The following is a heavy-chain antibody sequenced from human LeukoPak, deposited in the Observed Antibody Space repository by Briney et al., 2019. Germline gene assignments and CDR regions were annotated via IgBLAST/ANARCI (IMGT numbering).Heavy chain of an antibody. V-gene: IGHV4-59*01. CDR2: IYYGGST. Sequence: SETLSLTGTVSGGSISSYYWSWIRQPPGEGLEWIGSIYYGGSTNYNPSLKSRVTISVGTYKSQFSLKLSSVAAADSAVYYCAREGKLWFGELSPSHAFDIWGQGTMVTVSS. CDR1: GGSISSYY. D-gene: IGHD3-10*01. J-gene: IGHJ3*02. CDR3: AREGKLWFGELSPSHAFDI.